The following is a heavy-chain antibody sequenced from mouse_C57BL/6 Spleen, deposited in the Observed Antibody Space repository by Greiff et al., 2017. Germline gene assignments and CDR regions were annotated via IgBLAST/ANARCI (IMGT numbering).Heavy chain of an antibody. CDR1: GYTFTSYW. D-gene: IGHD2-3*01. J-gene: IGHJ4*01. CDR3: ARDMDDGYYGYAMDY. CDR2: IDPSDSET. Sequence: VQLQQPGAELVRPGSSVKLSCKASGYTFTSYWMHWVKQRPIQGLEWIGNIDPSDSETHYNQKFKDKATLTVDKSSSTAYMQLSSLTSEDSAVYYCARDMDDGYYGYAMDYWGQGTSVTVSS. V-gene: IGHV1-52*01.